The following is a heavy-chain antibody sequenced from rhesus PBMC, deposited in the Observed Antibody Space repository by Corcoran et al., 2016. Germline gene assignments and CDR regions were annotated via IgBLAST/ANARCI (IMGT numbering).Heavy chain of an antibody. J-gene: IGHJ1*01. Sequence: QVQLQESGPGLVKPSETLSLTCAASGYSIRSNYWSGIRQSLGKGLEWIGYIYGSSGSTYYNPSLKSRVTISTDTSKNQFSLKLSSVTAADTAVYYCALSTGVIGFEFWGQGALVTVSS. V-gene: IGHV4-147*01. CDR1: GYSIRSNY. CDR2: IYGSSGST. D-gene: IGHD3-34*01. CDR3: ALSTGVIGFEF.